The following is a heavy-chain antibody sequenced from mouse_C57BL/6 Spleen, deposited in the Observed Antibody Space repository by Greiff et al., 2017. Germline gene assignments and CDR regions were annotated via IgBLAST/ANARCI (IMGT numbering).Heavy chain of an antibody. V-gene: IGHV14-3*01. CDR3: ARDYYGSSLDFDD. D-gene: IGHD1-1*01. Sequence: DVKLVESVAELVRPGASVKLSCTASGFNIKNTYMHWVKQRPEQGLEWIGRIDPANGNTKYAPKFQGKATTTADTSSNTAYLQLSSLTSEDTAIYYCARDYYGSSLDFDDWGQGTTLTVSS. CDR2: IDPANGNT. CDR1: GFNIKNTY. J-gene: IGHJ2*01.